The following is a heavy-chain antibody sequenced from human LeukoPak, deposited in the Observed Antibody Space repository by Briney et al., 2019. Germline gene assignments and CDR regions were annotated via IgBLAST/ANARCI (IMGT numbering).Heavy chain of an antibody. CDR3: ARYSSSWYYFDY. CDR2: IYYSGST. CDR1: GGSISSSSYY. J-gene: IGHJ4*02. Sequence: SETLSLTCTVSGGSISSSSYYWGWIRQPPGKGLEWIGSIYYSGSTYYNPSLKSRVTISVDTSKNQFSLKLSSVTAADTAVYYCARYSSSWYYFDYWCQGTLVTVSS. V-gene: IGHV4-39*07. D-gene: IGHD6-13*01.